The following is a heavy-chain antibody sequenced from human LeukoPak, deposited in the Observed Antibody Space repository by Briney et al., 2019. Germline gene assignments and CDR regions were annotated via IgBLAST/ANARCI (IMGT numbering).Heavy chain of an antibody. V-gene: IGHV4-59*08. CDR1: GGSFSGYY. CDR3: ARREAAYYYYGMDV. Sequence: SETLSLTCAVYGGSFSGYYWSWIRQPPGKGLEWIGYIYYSGSTNYNPSLKSRVTISVDTSKNQFSLKLSSVTAADTAVYYCARREAAYYYYGMDVWGQGTTVTVSS. J-gene: IGHJ6*02. CDR2: IYYSGST.